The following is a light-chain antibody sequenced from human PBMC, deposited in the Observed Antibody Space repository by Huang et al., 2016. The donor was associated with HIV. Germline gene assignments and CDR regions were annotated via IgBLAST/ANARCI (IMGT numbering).Light chain of an antibody. CDR3: HQYFSIPQT. Sequence: DIVMTQSPDSLAVSLCEETTINCKSSQSLLYRSNNKNYLAWYQQKPGQSPKLRIYGASSRESGVPHRFIGSGSGTYFTLTITSLQAEDVAVYYCHQYFSIPQTFGQGTKVEIK. CDR1: QSLLYRSNNKNY. CDR2: GAS. J-gene: IGKJ1*01. V-gene: IGKV4-1*01.